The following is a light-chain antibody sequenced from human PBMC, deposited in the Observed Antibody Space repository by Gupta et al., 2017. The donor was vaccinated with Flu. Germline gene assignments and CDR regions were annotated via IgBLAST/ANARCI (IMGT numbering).Light chain of an antibody. Sequence: GTSSDVGGYNYVSWYQQHPGKAHKLIIYEVNKRPSGVPDRFSGSKSGNTASLTVSGLLAEDEADYYCCSYGGSKFFGGGTKLTVL. V-gene: IGLV2-8*01. CDR2: EVN. CDR3: CSYGGSKF. CDR1: SSDVGGYNY. J-gene: IGLJ2*01.